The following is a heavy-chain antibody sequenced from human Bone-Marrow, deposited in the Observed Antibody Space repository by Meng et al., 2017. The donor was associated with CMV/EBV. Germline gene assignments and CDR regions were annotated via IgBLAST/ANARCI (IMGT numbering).Heavy chain of an antibody. Sequence: GESLKISCAASGFTFSSYSMNWVRQAPGKGLEWVSSISSSSSYIYYADSVKGRFTISRDNAKTSLNLQMNSMRAEDTVVYYCARDPGYYYESSGYIGVRYYFDYWGQGTLVTVSS. J-gene: IGHJ4*02. CDR1: GFTFSSYS. V-gene: IGHV3-21*01. CDR2: ISSSSSYI. D-gene: IGHD3-22*01. CDR3: ARDPGYYYESSGYIGVRYYFDY.